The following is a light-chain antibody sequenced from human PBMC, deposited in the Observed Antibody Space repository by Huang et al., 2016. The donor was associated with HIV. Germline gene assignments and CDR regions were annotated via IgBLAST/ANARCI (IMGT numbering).Light chain of an antibody. V-gene: IGKV2-30*02. CDR3: MQGTHWPQT. J-gene: IGKJ1*01. CDR2: KVS. CDR1: HSLLHSDGNTY. Sequence: DVVLTQSPVSLPVTLGQPASISCKSSHSLLHSDGNTYLNWFLQRPGQSPRRLIYKVSTRDFGVPARFSGSGSGADFTLTISRVEADDIGVYYCMQGTHWPQTFGQGTKVEVK.